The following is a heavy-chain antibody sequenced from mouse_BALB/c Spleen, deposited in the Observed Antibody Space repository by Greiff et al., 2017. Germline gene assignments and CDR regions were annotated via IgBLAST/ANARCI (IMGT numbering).Heavy chain of an antibody. CDR2: IDPENGDT. J-gene: IGHJ4*01. D-gene: IGHD2-2*01. CDR3: TYGYDGNAMDD. V-gene: IGHV14-4*02. CDR1: GFNIKDYY. Sequence: VQLQQSGAELVRSGASVKLSCTASGFNIKDYYMHWVKQRPEQGLEWIGWIDPENGDTEYAPKFQGKATMTADTSSNTAYLQLSSLTSEDTAVYYCTYGYDGNAMDDWGQGTSVTVSS.